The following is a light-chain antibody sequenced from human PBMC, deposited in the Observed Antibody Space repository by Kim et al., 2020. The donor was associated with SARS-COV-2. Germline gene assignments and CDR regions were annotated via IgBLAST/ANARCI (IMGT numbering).Light chain of an antibody. Sequence: NFMLTQPHSVSESPGKTVTISCTRSSGSIASNYVQWYQQRPGSAPTTVIYESNQRPSGVPDRFSDSIDSSSNSASLTISGLKTEDEADYYCQSYGISNWLFGGGTQLTVL. CDR3: QSYGISNWL. CDR1: SGSIASNY. V-gene: IGLV6-57*04. CDR2: ESN. J-gene: IGLJ3*02.